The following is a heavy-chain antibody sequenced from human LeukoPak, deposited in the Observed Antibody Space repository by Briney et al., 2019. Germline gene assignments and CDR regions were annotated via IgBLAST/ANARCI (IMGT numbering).Heavy chain of an antibody. D-gene: IGHD5-24*01. V-gene: IGHV4-34*01. J-gene: IGHJ4*02. Sequence: PGGSLRLSCAASGFTVRSNYMSWVRQAPGKGLEWIGEINHSGSTNYNPSLKSRVTISVDTSKNQFSLKLSSVTAADTAVYYCARGRVEMATIYYFDYWGQGTLVTVSS. CDR1: GFTVRSNY. CDR3: ARGRVEMATIYYFDY. CDR2: INHSGST.